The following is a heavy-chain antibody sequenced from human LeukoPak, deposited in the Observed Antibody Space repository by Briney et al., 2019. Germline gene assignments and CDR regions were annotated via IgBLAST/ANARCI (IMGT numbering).Heavy chain of an antibody. CDR2: ISGSGGST. CDR3: AKGGYYYDSSGYYLYYFDY. J-gene: IGHJ4*02. CDR1: GFTLSSYA. D-gene: IGHD3-22*01. Sequence: GGSVTLPCAASGFTLSSYAMSWVRQAPGKALERGSAISGSGGSTYYADSGKCRFTISRDNSKNTLYLQMNSLRAEDTAVYYCAKGGYYYDSSGYYLYYFDYWGQGTLVTVYS. V-gene: IGHV3-23*01.